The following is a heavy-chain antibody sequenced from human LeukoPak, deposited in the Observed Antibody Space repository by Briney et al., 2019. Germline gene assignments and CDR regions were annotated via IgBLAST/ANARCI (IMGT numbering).Heavy chain of an antibody. CDR2: IYPGDSDT. V-gene: IGHV5-51*01. D-gene: IGHD3-22*01. CDR3: ASDHYYDSSASFGY. Sequence: GESLRISCKGSGYRFTSYWIAWVRQMPGKGLEWMGIIYPGDSDTRYSPSFQGQVTISADKSISTAYLQWSSLKASDTAMYYCASDHYYDSSASFGYWGQGTLVTVSS. CDR1: GYRFTSYW. J-gene: IGHJ4*02.